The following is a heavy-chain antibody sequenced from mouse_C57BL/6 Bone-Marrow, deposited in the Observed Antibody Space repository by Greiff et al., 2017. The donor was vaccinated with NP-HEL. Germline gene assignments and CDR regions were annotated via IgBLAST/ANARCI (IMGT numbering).Heavy chain of an antibody. D-gene: IGHD2-4*01. CDR3: TTGGLRRRGKYYFDY. V-gene: IGHV14-4*01. CDR1: GFNIKDDY. Sequence: VQLQQSGAELVRPGASVKLSCTASGFNIKDDYMHWVKQRPEQGLEWIGWIDPENGDTEYASKFQGKATITADTSSNTAYLQLSSLTSEDTAVYYCTTGGLRRRGKYYFDYWGQGTTLTVSS. J-gene: IGHJ2*01. CDR2: IDPENGDT.